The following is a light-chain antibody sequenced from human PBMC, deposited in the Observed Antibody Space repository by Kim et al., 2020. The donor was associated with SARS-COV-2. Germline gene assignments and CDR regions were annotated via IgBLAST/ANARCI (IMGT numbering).Light chain of an antibody. Sequence: PGKTARITCGGNNVGSKSVHWYQQKPGQAPVLVIYYDSDRPSGIPERFSGSNSGNTATLTISRVEAGDEADYYCQVWDSSSDHPFGGGTQLTVL. CDR3: QVWDSSSDHP. CDR2: YDS. J-gene: IGLJ2*01. CDR1: NVGSKS. V-gene: IGLV3-21*04.